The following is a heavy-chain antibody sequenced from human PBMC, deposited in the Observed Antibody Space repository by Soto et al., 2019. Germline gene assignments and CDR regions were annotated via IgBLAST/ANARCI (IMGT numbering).Heavy chain of an antibody. CDR3: AREPGILHRGYSGYDSPMDYYYYGMDV. Sequence: ASVKVSCKASGYTFTSYAMHWVRQAPGQRLEWMGWINAGNGNTKYSQKFQGRVTITRDTSASTAYMELSSLRSEDTAVYYCAREPGILHRGYSGYDSPMDYYYYGMDVWGQGTTVTVSS. CDR2: INAGNGNT. J-gene: IGHJ6*02. D-gene: IGHD5-12*01. CDR1: GYTFTSYA. V-gene: IGHV1-3*01.